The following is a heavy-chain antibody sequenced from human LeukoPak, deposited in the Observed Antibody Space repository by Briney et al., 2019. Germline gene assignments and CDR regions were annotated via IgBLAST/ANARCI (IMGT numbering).Heavy chain of an antibody. Sequence: SETLSLTCTVSGGSISSSSYYWGWIRQPPGKELQWIASVYYSGRTNYSPSLKSRVTISVDTSEKQFSLQLNSVTAADTAVYYCARQGSAYYFDFWGQGLLVNVS. CDR2: VYYSGRT. CDR3: ARQGSAYYFDF. V-gene: IGHV4-39*01. CDR1: GGSISSSSYY. J-gene: IGHJ4*02.